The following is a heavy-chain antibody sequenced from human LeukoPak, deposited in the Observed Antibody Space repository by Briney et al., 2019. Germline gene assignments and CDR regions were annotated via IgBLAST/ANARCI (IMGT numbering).Heavy chain of an antibody. Sequence: ASVKVSCKASGYTFTGYYMHWVRQAPGQGLEWMGWTNPNSGGTNYAQKFQGRVTMTRDTSISTAYMELSRLRSDDTAVYYCARGGDDFWSGPMDVWGQGTTVTVSS. CDR2: TNPNSGGT. CDR1: GYTFTGYY. D-gene: IGHD3-3*01. J-gene: IGHJ6*02. V-gene: IGHV1-2*02. CDR3: ARGGDDFWSGPMDV.